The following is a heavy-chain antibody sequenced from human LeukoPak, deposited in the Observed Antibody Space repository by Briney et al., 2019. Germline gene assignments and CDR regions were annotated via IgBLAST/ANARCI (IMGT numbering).Heavy chain of an antibody. D-gene: IGHD2-8*01. J-gene: IGHJ5*02. CDR1: VYTFTRYY. V-gene: IGHV1-2*02. CDR2: INPNSGGT. Sequence: ASVTVSFKSSVYTFTRYYMHWVGQPPGQGREGMGWINPNSGGTNYAQKFQGRVTMTRETSISTAYMELSRLRSDDTAVDYCARVKWAGGWFDHWGQGTLVTVSS. CDR3: ARVKWAGGWFDH.